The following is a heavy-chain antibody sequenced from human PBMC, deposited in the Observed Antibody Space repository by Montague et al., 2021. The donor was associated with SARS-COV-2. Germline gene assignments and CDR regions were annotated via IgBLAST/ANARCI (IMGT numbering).Heavy chain of an antibody. V-gene: IGHV3-30*03. CDR1: GFTFSDYA. J-gene: IGHJ4*02. CDR3: ARPGESAQYCSSATCYSHFDH. D-gene: IGHD2-2*01. CDR2: ISFDESDQ. Sequence: SLRLSCAASGFTFSDYAMHWVRQAPGKGLEWVAVISFDESDQYXXXSXXXRFXISRDNSKNTLFLQMNSLRAEDTAVYYCARPGESAQYCSSATCYSHFDHWGQGNQVAISS.